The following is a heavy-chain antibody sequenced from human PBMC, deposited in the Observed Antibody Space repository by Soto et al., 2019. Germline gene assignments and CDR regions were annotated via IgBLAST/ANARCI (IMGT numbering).Heavy chain of an antibody. CDR1: GGSISDSSHY. J-gene: IGHJ4*02. V-gene: IGHV4-39*01. CDR2: INYSGRT. Sequence: QVLLQESGPGLVKPSETLSLTCTVSGGSISDSSHYWAWIRQPPGKGLEWIATINYSGRTYYNPSLRSGVTISVDTSRDQFSLNLNSVTAADTAVYYCARHFGNYGDWAFDFWGQGTLVTVSS. CDR3: ARHFGNYGDWAFDF. D-gene: IGHD4-17*01.